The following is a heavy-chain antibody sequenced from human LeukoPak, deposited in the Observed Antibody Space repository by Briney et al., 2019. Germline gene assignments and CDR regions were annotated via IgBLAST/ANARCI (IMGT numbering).Heavy chain of an antibody. CDR3: AKALNILTGYSDY. CDR2: IKQDGSEK. V-gene: IGHV3-7*01. Sequence: GGSLRLSCAASGFTFSSYWMSWVRQAPGKGLEWVANIKQDGSEKYYVDSVKGRFTISRDNAKNSLYLQMNSLRAEDTAVYYCAKALNILTGYSDYWGQGTLVTVSS. J-gene: IGHJ4*02. D-gene: IGHD3-9*01. CDR1: GFTFSSYW.